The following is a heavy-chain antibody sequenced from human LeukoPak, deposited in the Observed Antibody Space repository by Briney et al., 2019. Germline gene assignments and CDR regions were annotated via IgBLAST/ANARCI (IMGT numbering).Heavy chain of an antibody. CDR3: ARASITIFGGSRVGNWFDP. V-gene: IGHV4-34*01. CDR1: DGSISSHY. CDR2: INHSGST. J-gene: IGHJ5*02. Sequence: PSETLSLTCTVSDGSISSHYWTWIRQPPGKGLEWIGEINHSGSTNYNPSLKSRVTISVDTSKNQFSLKLSSVTAADTAVYYCARASITIFGGSRVGNWFDPWGQGTLVTVSS. D-gene: IGHD3-3*01.